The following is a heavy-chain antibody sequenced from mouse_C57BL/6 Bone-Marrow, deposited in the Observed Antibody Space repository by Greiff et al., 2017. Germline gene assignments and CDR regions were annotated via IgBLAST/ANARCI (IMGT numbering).Heavy chain of an antibody. J-gene: IGHJ4*01. CDR1: GYTFTSYW. CDR2: IYPGSGST. V-gene: IGHV1-55*01. CDR3: AREDSSGYLSYAMDY. Sequence: QVQLQQPGAELVKPGASVKMSCKASGYTFTSYWITWVKQRPGQGLEWIGDIYPGSGSTNYNEKFKSKATLTVDTSSSTAYMQLSSLTSEDSAVYYCAREDSSGYLSYAMDYWGQGTSVTVSS. D-gene: IGHD3-2*02.